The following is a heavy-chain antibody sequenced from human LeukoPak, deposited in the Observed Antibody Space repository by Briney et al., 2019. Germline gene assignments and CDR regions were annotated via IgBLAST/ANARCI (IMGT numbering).Heavy chain of an antibody. CDR1: GGSTSSYY. Sequence: SETLSLTCTVSGGSTSSYYWSWIRQPAGKGPEWIGRIYTSGSTNYNPSLKSRVTMSVDTSKNQFSLKLSSVTAADTAVYYCARAYSYGYYYFDYWSQGTLVTVSS. CDR3: ARAYSYGYYYFDY. V-gene: IGHV4-4*07. D-gene: IGHD5-18*01. CDR2: IYTSGST. J-gene: IGHJ4*02.